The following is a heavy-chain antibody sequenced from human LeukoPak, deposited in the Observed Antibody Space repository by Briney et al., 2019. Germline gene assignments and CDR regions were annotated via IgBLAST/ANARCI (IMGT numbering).Heavy chain of an antibody. CDR1: GGSISNYY. D-gene: IGHD1-26*01. Sequence: PSETLSLTCTVSGGSISNYYWGWIRQPPGKGLEWIGYIYYSGSTNYNPSLKSRVTISVDTSKNQFSLKLSSVTAADTAVYYCARGVGGSYFDYWGQGTLVTVSS. V-gene: IGHV4-59*01. CDR2: IYYSGST. CDR3: ARGVGGSYFDY. J-gene: IGHJ4*02.